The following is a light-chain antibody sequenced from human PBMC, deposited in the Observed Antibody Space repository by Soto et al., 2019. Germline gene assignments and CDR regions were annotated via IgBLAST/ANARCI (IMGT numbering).Light chain of an antibody. Sequence: QSVLTQPASVSGSPGQSITISCTGITTNDVSWYQQHPGKAPILMIYEATKRPSGVSNRFSGSKSGNTASLIISGLQAEDEADYYCCSYAGSNTWVFGGGTKVTVL. J-gene: IGLJ3*02. V-gene: IGLV2-23*01. CDR2: EAT. CDR3: CSYAGSNTWV. CDR1: TTND.